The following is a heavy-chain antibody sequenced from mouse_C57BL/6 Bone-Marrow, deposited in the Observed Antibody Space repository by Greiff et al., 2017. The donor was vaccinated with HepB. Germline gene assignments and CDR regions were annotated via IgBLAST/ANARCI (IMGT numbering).Heavy chain of an antibody. Sequence: VQLQQPGAELVKPGASVKMSCKASGYTFPSYWITWVTQRPGQGLEWIGDIYPGRGSTNYNEKFKRKDTLTVVTSSSTAYMQLSSLTSEDSAVYYRANLYYDYVDYWGQGTTRTVSS. J-gene: IGHJ2*01. CDR1: GYTFPSYW. D-gene: IGHD2-4*01. V-gene: IGHV1-55*01. CDR3: ANLYYDYVDY. CDR2: IYPGRGST.